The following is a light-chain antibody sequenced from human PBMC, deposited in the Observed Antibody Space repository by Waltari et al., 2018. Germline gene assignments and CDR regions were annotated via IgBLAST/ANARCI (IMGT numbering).Light chain of an antibody. Sequence: QSVLTQPPSVSGAPGQRVTISCTGTSSNIGAGSDVHWYQQLPGAPPKLLIYGSSNRPSGVPDRISGSKSGSSASLAITGLQAEDDADYYCQSYDSSRTVVFGGGTKLTVL. V-gene: IGLV1-40*01. CDR2: GSS. J-gene: IGLJ2*01. CDR3: QSYDSSRTVV. CDR1: SSNIGAGSD.